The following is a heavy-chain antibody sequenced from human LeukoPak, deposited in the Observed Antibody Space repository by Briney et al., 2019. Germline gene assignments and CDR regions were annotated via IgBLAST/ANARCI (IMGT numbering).Heavy chain of an antibody. D-gene: IGHD6-13*01. CDR3: AKVRSGDIAAALNY. J-gene: IGHJ4*02. Sequence: GGSLRLSCAASGFTFSSYAMTWVRQAPGKGLEWVSGISGSGDNTYYADSVKGRFTISRDNSKNTLYLQMNSLRAEDTAVHYCAKVRSGDIAAALNYWGQGTLVPVSS. CDR2: ISGSGDNT. CDR1: GFTFSSYA. V-gene: IGHV3-23*01.